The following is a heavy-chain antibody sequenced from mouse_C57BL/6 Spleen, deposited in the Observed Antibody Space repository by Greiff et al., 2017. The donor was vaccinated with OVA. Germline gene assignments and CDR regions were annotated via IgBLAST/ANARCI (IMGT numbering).Heavy chain of an antibody. CDR3: ARGPYDYGSSPYAMDY. CDR2: ISSGSSTI. CDR1: GFTFSDYG. Sequence: VQLKASGGGLVKPGGSLKLSCAASGFTFSDYGMHWVRQAPETGLEWVAYISSGSSTIYYADTVKGRFTISRDNAKNTLFLQLTSLRTEDTAMYDCARGPYDYGSSPYAMDYWGQGTSVTVSS. D-gene: IGHD1-1*01. J-gene: IGHJ4*01. V-gene: IGHV5-17*01.